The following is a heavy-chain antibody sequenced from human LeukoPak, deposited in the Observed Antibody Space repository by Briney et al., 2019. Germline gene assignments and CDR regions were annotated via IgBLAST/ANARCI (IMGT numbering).Heavy chain of an antibody. CDR3: AREGEWELAIDY. J-gene: IGHJ4*02. CDR1: GGSISSYY. CDR2: IYYSGST. V-gene: IGHV4-59*01. D-gene: IGHD1-26*01. Sequence: PSETLSLTCTVSGGSISSYYWSWIRKPPGKGLEWIGYIYYSGSTNYNPSLKSRVTISVDTSKNQFSLKLSSVTAADTAVYYCAREGEWELAIDYWGQGTLVTVSS.